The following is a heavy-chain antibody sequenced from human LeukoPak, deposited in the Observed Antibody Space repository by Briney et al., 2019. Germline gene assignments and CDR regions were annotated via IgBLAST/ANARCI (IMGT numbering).Heavy chain of an antibody. D-gene: IGHD1-26*01. CDR3: ARTETHSGSYYCGYYFDY. CDR1: GYTFTGYY. CDR2: INPNSGGT. Sequence: GASVKVSCKASGYTFTGYYMHWVRQAPGQGLEWMGWINPNSGGTNYAQKFQGRVTMTTDTSTSTAYMELRSLRSDDTAVYYCARTETHSGSYYCGYYFDYWGQGTLVTVSS. V-gene: IGHV1-2*02. J-gene: IGHJ4*02.